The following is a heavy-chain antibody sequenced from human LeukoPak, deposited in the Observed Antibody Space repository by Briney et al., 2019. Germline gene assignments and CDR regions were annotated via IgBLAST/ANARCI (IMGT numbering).Heavy chain of an antibody. J-gene: IGHJ3*02. Sequence: PGGSLRLSCAASGFTFSSYAMHWVRQAPGKGLEWVAVISYDGSNKYYADSVKGRFTISRDKSKNTLYLQMNSLRAEDTAVYYCAMEYDAFDIWGQGTMVTVSS. V-gene: IGHV3-30-3*01. CDR1: GFTFSSYA. CDR2: ISYDGSNK. CDR3: AMEYDAFDI. D-gene: IGHD1-1*01.